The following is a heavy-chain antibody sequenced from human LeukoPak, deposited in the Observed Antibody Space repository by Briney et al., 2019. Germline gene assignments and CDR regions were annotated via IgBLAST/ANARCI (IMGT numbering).Heavy chain of an antibody. J-gene: IGHJ4*02. CDR1: GVSINSTSYY. Sequence: ETLSLTCTVSGVSINSTSYYWGWVRQAPGKGLEWVANIKHDESEKNYLDSVKGRFTISRDNAQNSLYLQMNGLRVEDTAVYYCTRRLDDWGQGTLVTVSS. CDR2: IKHDESEK. CDR3: TRRLDD. V-gene: IGHV3-7*01. D-gene: IGHD3-16*01.